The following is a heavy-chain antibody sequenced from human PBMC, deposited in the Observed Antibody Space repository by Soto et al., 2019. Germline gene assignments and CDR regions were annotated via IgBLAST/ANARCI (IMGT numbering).Heavy chain of an antibody. V-gene: IGHV1-3*01. CDR3: ARGASSVTTFYFDL. CDR1: GYTFTSYA. Sequence: QVQVVQSGAEVKKPGASVKVSCKASGYTFTSYAMHWVRQAPGQRLEWMGWINPGNGNTKNSQKFQGRVTITRDTFASTAYMELSSPRSEATAVYYCARGASSVTTFYFDLWGRGTLVTVSS. D-gene: IGHD4-17*01. J-gene: IGHJ2*01. CDR2: INPGNGNT.